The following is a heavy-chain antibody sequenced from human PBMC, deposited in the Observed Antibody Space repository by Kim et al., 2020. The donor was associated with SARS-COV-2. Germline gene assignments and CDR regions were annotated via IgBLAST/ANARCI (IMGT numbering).Heavy chain of an antibody. Sequence: GGSLRLSCAASGFTFSDYQMHWVRHAPGKGLVWVSRINRDESRICYADIVKGRFTISRDNAKNTLYLQMNSLRAEDTAVYYCARLGRQLVGMDVWGQGTTVTVSS. D-gene: IGHD6-13*01. CDR2: INRDESRI. J-gene: IGHJ6*02. V-gene: IGHV3-74*01. CDR1: GFTFSDYQ. CDR3: ARLGRQLVGMDV.